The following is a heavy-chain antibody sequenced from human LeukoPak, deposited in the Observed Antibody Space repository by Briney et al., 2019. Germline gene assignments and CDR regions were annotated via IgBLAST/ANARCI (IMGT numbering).Heavy chain of an antibody. CDR1: GGSISGYY. D-gene: IGHD6-13*01. J-gene: IGHJ4*02. CDR3: ARAAGAAGGQYFDY. CDR2: IYTSGDT. V-gene: IGHV4-4*07. Sequence: PSETLSLTCTVSGGSISGYYWSWIRQPAGQGLEWLGRIYTSGDTNYNPSLKSRVTMSVDTSNNQLSLKLRPVTAADTAVYYCARAAGAAGGQYFDYWGQGTLVTVSS.